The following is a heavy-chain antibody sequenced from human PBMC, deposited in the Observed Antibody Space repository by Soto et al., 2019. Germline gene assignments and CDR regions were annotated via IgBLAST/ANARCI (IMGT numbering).Heavy chain of an antibody. CDR2: ISSSSSTI. J-gene: IGHJ4*02. Sequence: GGSLRLSCAASGFTFSSYSMNWVRQAPGKGLEWVSYISSSSSTIYYADSVKVRFTISRDNAKNSLDLQMNSLRDEHTPVYSCVRGLKQYASSKFDYWGQAALVNV. CDR3: VRGLKQYASSKFDY. D-gene: IGHD3-16*01. V-gene: IGHV3-48*02. CDR1: GFTFSSYS.